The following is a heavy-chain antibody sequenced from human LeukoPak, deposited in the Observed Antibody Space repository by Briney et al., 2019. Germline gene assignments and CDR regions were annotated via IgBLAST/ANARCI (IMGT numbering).Heavy chain of an antibody. CDR3: ARQAPHRVYGDYAAFDI. V-gene: IGHV4-59*08. CDR1: GGSISSYY. D-gene: IGHD4-17*01. CDR2: IYYSGST. J-gene: IGHJ3*02. Sequence: PSETLSLTCTVSGGSISSYYWSWIRQPPGRGLEWIGYIYYSGSTNYNPSLKSRVTISVDTSKNQFSLKLSSVTAADTAVYYCARQAPHRVYGDYAAFDIWGQGTMVTVSS.